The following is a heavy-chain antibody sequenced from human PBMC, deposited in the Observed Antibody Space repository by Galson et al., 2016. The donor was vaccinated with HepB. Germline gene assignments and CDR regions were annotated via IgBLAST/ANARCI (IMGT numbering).Heavy chain of an antibody. CDR3: SKAYSGGSPYRAFDF. CDR1: GFSFSTYT. J-gene: IGHJ3*01. D-gene: IGHD2-15*01. Sequence: SLRLSCAASGFSFSTYTMGWVRQAPGKGLEWVSTFDFRTGWTLYADSVKGLFTISRDTSKNTLYLQMNSLRVEDTAIYYCSKAYSGGSPYRAFDFRGQGTVVTVSP. CDR2: FDFRTGWT. V-gene: IGHV3-23*01.